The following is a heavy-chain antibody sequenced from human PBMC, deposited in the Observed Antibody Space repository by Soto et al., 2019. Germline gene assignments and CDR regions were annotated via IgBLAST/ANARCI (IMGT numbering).Heavy chain of an antibody. D-gene: IGHD2-15*01. J-gene: IGHJ6*02. CDR2: IHYSGST. V-gene: IGHV4-31*03. CDR1: GASIRSGGYY. CDR3: SRAFCLGGSCYSGYYFYGRDV. Sequence: QVQLQESGPCLVKPSQTLSLTCTVSGASIRSGGYYWSWIRQYPGKGLEWIGNIHYSGSTYFNPSLQSRVTRSINTSQNQFSLNLNSVPAADTAVYYCSRAFCLGGSCYSGYYFYGRDVWGQGTTVTVSS.